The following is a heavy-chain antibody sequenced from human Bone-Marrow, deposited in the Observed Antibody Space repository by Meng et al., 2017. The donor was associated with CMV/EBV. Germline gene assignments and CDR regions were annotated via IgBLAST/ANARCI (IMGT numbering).Heavy chain of an antibody. J-gene: IGHJ6*02. CDR1: GFTFSSYG. V-gene: IGHV3-30*02. CDR3: SKGFPPPVLGMDY. D-gene: IGHD2-8*01. Sequence: GGSLRLSCAASGFTFSSYGMHWVRQAPGKGLEWVASIRYDGSSTYYADSVKGRFTISRDNSKNTLYLQMNRLRAEDPAVYYCSKGFPPPVLGMDYWGHGTTVTVSS. CDR2: IRYDGSST.